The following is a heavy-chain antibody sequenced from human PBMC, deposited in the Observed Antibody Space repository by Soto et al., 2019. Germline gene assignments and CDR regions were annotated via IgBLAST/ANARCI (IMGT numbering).Heavy chain of an antibody. Sequence: SLRLSCAASGFTFSSYAMSWVRQAPGKGMEWVAAISSSGGSTYYADSVKGRFTISRDNSKNTLYLQMNSLRAEDEAVYYCAKDLVGSNADYFDYWGQGTLVTVSS. CDR3: AKDLVGSNADYFDY. CDR2: ISSSGGST. D-gene: IGHD2-15*01. V-gene: IGHV3-23*01. J-gene: IGHJ4*02. CDR1: GFTFSSYA.